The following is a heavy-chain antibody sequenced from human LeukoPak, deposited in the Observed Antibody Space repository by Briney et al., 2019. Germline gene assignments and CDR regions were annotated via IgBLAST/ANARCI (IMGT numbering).Heavy chain of an antibody. D-gene: IGHD1-26*01. CDR3: ARGRGSGSYYYD. J-gene: IGHJ4*02. CDR2: INRGGST. V-gene: IGHV4-34*01. CDR1: GFTFGKYW. Sequence: GSLRLSCVASGFTFGKYWMSWVRQAPGKGLEWIGEINRGGSTNYNPSLKSRVTISVDTSRNQFSLKLSFVTAADTAVYYCARGRGSGSYYYDWGQGTLVTVSS.